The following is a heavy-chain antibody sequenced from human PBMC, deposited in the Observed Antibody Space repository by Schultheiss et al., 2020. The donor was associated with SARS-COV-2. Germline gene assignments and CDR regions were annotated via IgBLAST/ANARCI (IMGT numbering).Heavy chain of an antibody. CDR2: IWYDGSKK. J-gene: IGHJ5*02. D-gene: IGHD4-23*01. Sequence: GGSLRLSCAASGFTFSTYEMNWVRQAPGKGLEWVAVIWYDGSKKYYADSVKGRFTISRDNAKNSLYLQMNSLRAEDTAVYYCARDSRGNSGYDWFDPWGQGTLVTAPQ. CDR3: ARDSRGNSGYDWFDP. CDR1: GFTFSTYE. V-gene: IGHV3-33*08.